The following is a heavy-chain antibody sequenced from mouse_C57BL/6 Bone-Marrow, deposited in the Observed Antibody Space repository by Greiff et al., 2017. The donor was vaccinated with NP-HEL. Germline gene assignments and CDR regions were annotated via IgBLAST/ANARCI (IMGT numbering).Heavy chain of an antibody. CDR3: ARCSTRYFDV. V-gene: IGHV1-7*01. D-gene: IGHD1-1*01. CDR2: INPSSGYT. CDR1: GYTFTSYW. Sequence: VQLQQSGAELAKPGASVKLSCKASGYTFTSYWMHWVKQRPGQGLEWIGYINPSSGYTKYNQKFKDKATLTAYKSSSTAYMQLSSLTYEASAVYYCARCSTRYFDVWGTGTTVTVSS. J-gene: IGHJ1*03.